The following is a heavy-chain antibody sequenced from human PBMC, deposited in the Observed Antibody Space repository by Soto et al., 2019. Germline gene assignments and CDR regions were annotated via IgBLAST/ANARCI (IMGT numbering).Heavy chain of an antibody. D-gene: IGHD3-22*01. Sequence: EVQLVESGGGLVKPGGSLRLSCAASGFTFSNAWMSWVRQAPGKGLEWVGRIKSKTDRGTTDYAAPVKGRFTISRDDSKNTLYLQMNSLKTEDTAVHYCTTVGYYYDSTGYLDYWGQGTLVTVSS. CDR3: TTVGYYYDSTGYLDY. CDR2: IKSKTDRGTT. V-gene: IGHV3-15*01. CDR1: GFTFSNAW. J-gene: IGHJ4*02.